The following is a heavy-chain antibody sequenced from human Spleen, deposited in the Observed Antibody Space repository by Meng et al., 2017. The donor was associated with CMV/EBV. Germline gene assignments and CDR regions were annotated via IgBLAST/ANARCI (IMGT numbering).Heavy chain of an antibody. CDR3: ARHHYYDSSGYIDH. Sequence: GESLKISCAASEFMFSNFGMHWVRQAPGKGLEWVALISYDGSNKHYGDSVKGRFTISRDNSRNMLYVQMNSVRPEDTAVYYCARHHYYDSSGYIDHWGQGTLVTVSS. CDR2: ISYDGSNK. D-gene: IGHD3-22*01. J-gene: IGHJ5*02. CDR1: EFMFSNFG. V-gene: IGHV3-30*03.